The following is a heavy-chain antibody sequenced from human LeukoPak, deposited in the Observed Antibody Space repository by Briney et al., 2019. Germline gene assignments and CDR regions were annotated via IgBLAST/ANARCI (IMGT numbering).Heavy chain of an antibody. J-gene: IGHJ4*02. CDR1: GGSISSYY. CDR2: IYYTGST. D-gene: IGHD5-18*01. V-gene: IGHV4-59*08. Sequence: SETLSLTCTVSGGSISSYYWSWIRQPPGKGLEWIGYIYYTGSTNYNPSLKSRVTISVDTSKNQFSLKLSCVTAADTAVYYCARVHRAGYSYGQYYFDYWGQGTLATVSS. CDR3: ARVHRAGYSYGQYYFDY.